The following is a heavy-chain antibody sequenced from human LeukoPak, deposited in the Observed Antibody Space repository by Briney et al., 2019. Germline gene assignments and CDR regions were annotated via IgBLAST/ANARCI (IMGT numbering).Heavy chain of an antibody. J-gene: IGHJ4*02. V-gene: IGHV3-48*03. CDR3: ARGRDYGDYAFDY. CDR2: ISSSGNII. CDR1: GFTFSSYE. Sequence: GGSLRLSCAASGFTFSSYETNWDRQAPGKGLEWVSYISSSGNIIYYADSVKGRFTISRDNAKNSLYLQMNSLRAEDTAVYYCARGRDYGDYAFDYWGQGTLVTVSS. D-gene: IGHD4-17*01.